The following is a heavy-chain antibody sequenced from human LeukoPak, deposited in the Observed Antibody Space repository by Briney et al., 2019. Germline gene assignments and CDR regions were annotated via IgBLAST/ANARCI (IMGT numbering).Heavy chain of an antibody. CDR1: GITLSNYG. CDR3: VRETTSNYGAFDL. Sequence: PGGSLRLSCAVSGITLSNYGMTWVRQAPGKGLEWVAGISDTGGRTNYADSVKGRFTISRDNPKNTLYLQMNSLRAEDTAVYYCVRETTSNYGAFDLWGQGTLVTVSS. V-gene: IGHV3-23*01. J-gene: IGHJ3*01. D-gene: IGHD3-9*01. CDR2: ISDTGGRT.